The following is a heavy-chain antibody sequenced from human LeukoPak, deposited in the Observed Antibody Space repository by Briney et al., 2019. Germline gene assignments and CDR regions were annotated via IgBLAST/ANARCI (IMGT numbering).Heavy chain of an antibody. Sequence: PSETLSLTCAVYGGSFSGYYWSWVRQAPGKGLEWVSSISGSGMLTYYADSVKGRFTISRDNSKNTLYLQMSSLRAEDTATFYCAKFYYDSSGRGNDAFDVWGQGTMVTVSS. V-gene: IGHV3-23*01. D-gene: IGHD3-22*01. CDR2: ISGSGMLT. J-gene: IGHJ3*01. CDR3: AKFYYDSSGRGNDAFDV. CDR1: GGSFSGYY.